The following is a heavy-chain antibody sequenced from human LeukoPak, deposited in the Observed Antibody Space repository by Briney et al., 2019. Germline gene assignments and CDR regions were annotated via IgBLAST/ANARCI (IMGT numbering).Heavy chain of an antibody. CDR3: ARVKTMIIVVSLFDY. CDR1: GYTFTSYD. Sequence: ASVKVSCKASGYTFTSYDINWVRQATGQGLEWVGWMNPNSGGTNYAQQFQGRLTMTRDTSISTAYMELSRLRSDDTAVYYCARVKTMIIVVSLFDYWGQGTLVTVSS. V-gene: IGHV1-2*02. D-gene: IGHD3-22*01. CDR2: MNPNSGGT. J-gene: IGHJ4*02.